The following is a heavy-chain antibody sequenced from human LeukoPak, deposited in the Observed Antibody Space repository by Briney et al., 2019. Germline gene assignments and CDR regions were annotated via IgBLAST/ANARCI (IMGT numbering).Heavy chain of an antibody. Sequence: GGSLRLSCAASGFTFSSYEMNWVRQAPGKGLEWVSYISSSGSTIYYADSVKGRFTISRDNAKDSLYLQMNSLRAEDTAVYYCAREKESPLDYWGQGTLVTVSS. J-gene: IGHJ4*02. CDR2: ISSSGSTI. CDR3: AREKESPLDY. D-gene: IGHD3-10*01. CDR1: GFTFSSYE. V-gene: IGHV3-48*03.